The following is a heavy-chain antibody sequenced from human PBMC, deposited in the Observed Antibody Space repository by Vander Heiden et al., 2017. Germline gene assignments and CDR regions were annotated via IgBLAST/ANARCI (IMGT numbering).Heavy chain of an antibody. J-gene: IGHJ4*02. CDR3: ARADYGSGIDS. CDR2: IHYTGST. D-gene: IGHD3-10*01. Sequence: QVQLQESGPGLVKPSETLSLTCTVPGGSISSYYWSWIRQPPGKRLEWIGYIHYTGSTNYSPSLKSRVTISGDTSKNQFSLKLNSVTAADTAVYFCARADYGSGIDSWGQGTLVTVSS. V-gene: IGHV4-59*01. CDR1: GGSISSYY.